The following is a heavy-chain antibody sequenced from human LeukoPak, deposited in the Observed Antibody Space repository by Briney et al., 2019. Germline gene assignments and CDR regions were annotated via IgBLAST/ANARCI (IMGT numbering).Heavy chain of an antibody. V-gene: IGHV1-2*02. D-gene: IGHD3-3*01. CDR1: GYTFTGYY. CDR2: INPDSGGT. Sequence: ASVKVSCKASGYTFTGYYIHWVRQAPGQGLEWMGWINPDSGGTNYAQKLQGRVTMTTDTSTSTAYMELRSLRSDDTAVYYCAREGRTYYDFWSGYYNYYYGMDVWGQGTTVTVSS. J-gene: IGHJ6*02. CDR3: AREGRTYYDFWSGYYNYYYGMDV.